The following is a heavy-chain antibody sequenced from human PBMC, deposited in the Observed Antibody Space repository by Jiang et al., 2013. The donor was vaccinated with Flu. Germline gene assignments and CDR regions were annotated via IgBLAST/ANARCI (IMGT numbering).Heavy chain of an antibody. Sequence: GSGLVKPSQTLSLTCTVSGGSISSGGYYWSWIRQHPGKGLEWIGYIYYSGSTYYNPSLKSRVTISVDTSKNQFSLKLSSVTAADTAVYYCARGARDGYCSSTSCYNADYWGQGPWSPSPQ. CDR2: IYYSGST. J-gene: IGHJ4*02. V-gene: IGHV4-31*03. CDR1: GGSISSGGYY. D-gene: IGHD2-2*02. CDR3: ARGARDGYCSSTSCYNADY.